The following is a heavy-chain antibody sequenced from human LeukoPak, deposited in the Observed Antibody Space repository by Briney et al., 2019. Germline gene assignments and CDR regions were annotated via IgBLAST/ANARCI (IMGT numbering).Heavy chain of an antibody. CDR1: SGSISSFY. CDR3: ARVRSSGWGKGFDY. J-gene: IGHJ4*02. D-gene: IGHD6-19*01. CDR2: IYYSGST. Sequence: SETLSLTCTVSSGSISSFYWSWIRQPPGKGLEWIGYIYYSGSTNYNPSLKSRVTISVDTSKNQFSLKLSSVTAADTAVYYCARVRSSGWGKGFDYWGQGTLVTVSS. V-gene: IGHV4-59*01.